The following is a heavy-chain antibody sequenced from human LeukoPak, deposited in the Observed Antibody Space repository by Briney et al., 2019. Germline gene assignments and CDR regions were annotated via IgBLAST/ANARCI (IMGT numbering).Heavy chain of an antibody. CDR1: GFTVSSNY. CDR2: IYRGGNT. CDR3: ARQYCSSTSCNGAFDI. V-gene: IGHV3-53*01. J-gene: IGHJ3*02. Sequence: GGSLRLSCAASGFTVSSNYMSWVRQAPGKGLEWVSIIYRGGNTYYADSVKGRFTISRDDSKNTLYFQMNSLRAEDTAVYYCARQYCSSTSCNGAFDIWGQGTMVTVSS. D-gene: IGHD2-2*01.